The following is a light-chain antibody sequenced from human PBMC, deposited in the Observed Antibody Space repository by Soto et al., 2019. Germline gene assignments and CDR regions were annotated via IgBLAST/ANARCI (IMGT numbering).Light chain of an antibody. V-gene: IGLV2-11*01. CDR2: DVS. CDR1: VSDVGSYNY. CDR3: CSYAGSYTLV. Sequence: QSVLTQPRSVSGSPGQSVTISCTGTVSDVGSYNYVSWYQHHPGKAPKLMIYDVSERPSGVPDRFSGSKSGNTASLTISDLQAEDEADYYCCSYAGSYTLVFGGGTKVTVL. J-gene: IGLJ2*01.